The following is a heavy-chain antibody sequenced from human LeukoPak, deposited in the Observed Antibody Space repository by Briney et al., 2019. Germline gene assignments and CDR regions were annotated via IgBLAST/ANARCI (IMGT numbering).Heavy chain of an antibody. D-gene: IGHD3-3*01. Sequence: KAGGSLRLSCAASGFTFSSYSMNWVRQAPGKGLEWVSCISSRSSYIYYADSVKGRFTISRDNAKNSLYLQMNSLRAEDTAVYYCAIDPKITIFGVVITRYAFDIRGQGTMVTVSS. CDR1: GFTFSSYS. CDR3: AIDPKITIFGVVITRYAFDI. V-gene: IGHV3-21*01. CDR2: ISSRSSYI. J-gene: IGHJ3*02.